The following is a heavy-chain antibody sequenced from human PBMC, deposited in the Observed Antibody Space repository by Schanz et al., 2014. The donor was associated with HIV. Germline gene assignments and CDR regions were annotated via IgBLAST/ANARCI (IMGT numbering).Heavy chain of an antibody. J-gene: IGHJ6*02. D-gene: IGHD2-21*01. V-gene: IGHV1-69*01. Sequence: QVQLIQSGAEVKKPGSSVKVSCKASGSTFSTYGFTWVRQAPGQGLEWMGGLIPIFGTPNYAQKFQGRVTITADESTDTAYMELRSLRSEDTAVYYCAREPDVVVSQNHYYYYGMDVWGQGTTVTVSS. CDR3: AREPDVVVSQNHYYYYGMDV. CDR2: LIPIFGTP. CDR1: GSTFSTYG.